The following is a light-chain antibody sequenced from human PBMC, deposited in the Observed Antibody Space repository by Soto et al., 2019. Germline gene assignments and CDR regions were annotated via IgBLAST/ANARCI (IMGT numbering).Light chain of an antibody. CDR1: SSDVGSYNL. J-gene: IGLJ2*01. V-gene: IGLV2-23*02. Sequence: QAALTQPASVSGSPGQSITISCTGTSSDVGSYNLVSWYQQHPGKAPKLMIYEVSKRPSGVSNRFYGSKSGNTASLTISGLQAEDEADYYCCSYAGSSTFAYVVFGGGTKLTVL. CDR2: EVS. CDR3: CSYAGSSTFAYVV.